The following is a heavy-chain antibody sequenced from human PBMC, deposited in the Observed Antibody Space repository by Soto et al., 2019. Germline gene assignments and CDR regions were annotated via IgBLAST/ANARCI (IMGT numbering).Heavy chain of an antibody. D-gene: IGHD4-17*01. CDR3: ARPGTVTSDAFDI. Sequence: GEFLKISCKGSGYSFTSYWISWVRQMPGKGLEWMGRIDPSDSYTNYSPSFEGHVTISADKSISTAYLQWSSLRASDTAMYYCARPGTVTSDAFDIWGQGTMVTVSS. CDR1: GYSFTSYW. V-gene: IGHV5-10-1*01. J-gene: IGHJ3*02. CDR2: IDPSDSYT.